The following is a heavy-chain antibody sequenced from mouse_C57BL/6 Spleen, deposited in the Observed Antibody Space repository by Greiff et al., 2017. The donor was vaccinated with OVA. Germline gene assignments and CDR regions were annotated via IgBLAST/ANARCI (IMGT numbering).Heavy chain of an antibody. CDR2: IDPGDGDT. J-gene: IGHJ3*01. CDR3: TTRGYDGPSLAY. V-gene: IGHV14-1*01. Sequence: EVQLQQSGAELVRPGASVKLSCTASGFTITDYYMHWVKQRPEQGLEWIGRIDPGDGDTEYAPKFQGKATMTADTSSNTAYRQLSSLTSEDTAVYYCTTRGYDGPSLAYWGQGTLVTVSA. D-gene: IGHD2-2*01. CDR1: GFTITDYY.